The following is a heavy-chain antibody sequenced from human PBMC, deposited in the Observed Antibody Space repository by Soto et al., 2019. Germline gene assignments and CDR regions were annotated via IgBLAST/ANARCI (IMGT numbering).Heavy chain of an antibody. CDR3: AKNGQPPYYYYGLDV. D-gene: IGHD2-8*01. J-gene: IGHJ6*02. Sequence: QGHLVQSGAEVKKPGTSVKVSCKASGYTFTRYGISWVRQAPGQGLEWMGWISGYNGDTNYAQNLQGRVTXTLEPSXXTAYMELRSLTSDDTAVYYCAKNGQPPYYYYGLDVWGQGTTVTVSS. CDR2: ISGYNGDT. CDR1: GYTFTRYG. V-gene: IGHV1-18*01.